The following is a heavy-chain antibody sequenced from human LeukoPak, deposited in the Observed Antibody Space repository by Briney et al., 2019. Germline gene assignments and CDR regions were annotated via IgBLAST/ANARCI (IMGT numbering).Heavy chain of an antibody. CDR2: IYYSGST. Sequence: SETLSLTCTVSGGSISSSSYYWGWIRQPPGKGLEWIGSIYYSGSTYYNPSLKSRVTISVDTSKNQFSLKLSSVTAADTAVYYCARVIAAAGTGCDYWGQGTLVTVSS. CDR1: GGSISSSSYY. V-gene: IGHV4-39*07. D-gene: IGHD6-13*01. J-gene: IGHJ4*02. CDR3: ARVIAAAGTGCDY.